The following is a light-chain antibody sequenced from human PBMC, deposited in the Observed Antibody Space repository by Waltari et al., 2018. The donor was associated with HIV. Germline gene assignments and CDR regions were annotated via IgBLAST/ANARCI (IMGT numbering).Light chain of an antibody. J-gene: IGKJ2*01. V-gene: IGKV4-1*01. Sequence: DFVMTQSPHSLAVSLGERATFNCKSSRSLLSSSDNKNYLAWYQKKPGQPPKLLISSASNRESGVPDRFSGSGSGTDFTLTISSLQPEDVAVYCCQQYYGAPQTFGQGTKVEIK. CDR1: RSLLSSSDNKNY. CDR3: QQYYGAPQT. CDR2: SAS.